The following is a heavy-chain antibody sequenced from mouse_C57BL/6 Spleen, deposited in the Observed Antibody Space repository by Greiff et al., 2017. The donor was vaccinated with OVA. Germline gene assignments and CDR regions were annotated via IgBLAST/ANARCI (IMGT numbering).Heavy chain of an antibody. CDR3: ARPGYGNYEDY. Sequence: EVNVVESGGGLVKPGGSLKLSCAASGFTFSDYGMHWVRQAPEKGLEWVAYISSGSSTIYYADTVKGRFTISRGNAKNTLFLQMTSLRSEDTAMYYCARPGYGNYEDYWGQGTTLTVSS. CDR2: ISSGSSTI. CDR1: GFTFSDYG. J-gene: IGHJ2*01. D-gene: IGHD2-10*02. V-gene: IGHV5-17*01.